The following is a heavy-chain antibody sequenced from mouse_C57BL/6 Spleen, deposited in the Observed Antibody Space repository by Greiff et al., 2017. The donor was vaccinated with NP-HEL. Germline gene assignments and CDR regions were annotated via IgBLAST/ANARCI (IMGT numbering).Heavy chain of an antibody. V-gene: IGHV14-4*01. J-gene: IGHJ4*01. Sequence: ESGAELVRPGASVKLSCTASGFNIKDDYMHWVKQRPEQGLEWIGWIDPENGDTEYASKFQGKATITADTSSNTAYLQLSSLTSEDTAVYYCTKGDDYYAMDYWGQGTSVTVSS. CDR2: IDPENGDT. CDR3: TKGDDYYAMDY. CDR1: GFNIKDDY.